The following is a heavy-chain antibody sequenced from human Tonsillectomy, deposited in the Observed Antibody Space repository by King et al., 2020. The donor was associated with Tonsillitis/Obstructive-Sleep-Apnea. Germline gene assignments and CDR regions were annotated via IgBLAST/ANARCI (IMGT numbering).Heavy chain of an antibody. CDR2: IYWDDDK. D-gene: IGHD6-6*01. V-gene: IGHV2-5*02. J-gene: IGHJ4*02. Sequence: ITLQESAPTLVKPTETLTLTCTFSGVSLSTSGVGVGWIRQPPGKALEWLATIYWDDDKPYSPFLKSRLSITKDTSKNQVVLTMNNMDPVDTGTYYCAHTWYDRSSSGYFDYWGQGILVTVSS. CDR3: AHTWYDRSSSGYFDY. CDR1: GVSLSTSGVG.